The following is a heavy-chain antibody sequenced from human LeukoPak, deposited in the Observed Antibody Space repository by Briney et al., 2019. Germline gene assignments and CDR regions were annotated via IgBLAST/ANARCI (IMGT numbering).Heavy chain of an antibody. D-gene: IGHD3-10*02. J-gene: IGHJ6*02. CDR3: ARDQYVAVSGPVNYYYGLDV. V-gene: IGHV3-21*01. Sequence: PGGSLRLSCAASGFTFSSYAMSWVRQAPGKGLEWVSSISGNGHYIHYADSVKGRFTISRDNAKNSLYLQMNSLRAEDTAVYYCARDQYVAVSGPVNYYYGLDVWGQGTTVIVSS. CDR2: ISGNGHYI. CDR1: GFTFSSYA.